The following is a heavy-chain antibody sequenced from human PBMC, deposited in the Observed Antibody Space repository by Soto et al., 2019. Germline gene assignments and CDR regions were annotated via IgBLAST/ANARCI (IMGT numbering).Heavy chain of an antibody. CDR3: ARGIGVVEPNNYYYGMDV. D-gene: IGHD3-3*01. Sequence: QVQLVQSGAEVKKPGSSVKVSCEASGDTFSNYAVSWVRQAPGQGLEWMGGIIPMFGTPDYAQKFQGRVTITADTSATTAYMEVSRLRSEDTAVYYCARGIGVVEPNNYYYGMDVWGRGTTVTVSS. J-gene: IGHJ6*02. CDR2: IIPMFGTP. CDR1: GDTFSNYA. V-gene: IGHV1-69*06.